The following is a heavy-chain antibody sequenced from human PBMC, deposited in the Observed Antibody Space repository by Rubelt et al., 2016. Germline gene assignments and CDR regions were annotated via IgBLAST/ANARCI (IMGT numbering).Heavy chain of an antibody. CDR3: ATSPWNYYYFDY. CDR2: ISAYNGNT. CDR1: GYTFTSYG. J-gene: IGHJ4*02. Sequence: QVQLVQSGSELKKPGASVKVSCKASGYTFTSYGISWVRQAPGQGLEWMGWISAYNGNTNYAQKLQGRVTMTTDTSTSTAYMELRSLRADDTAVYYCATSPWNYYYFDYWGQGTLVTVSS. D-gene: IGHD1-7*01. V-gene: IGHV1-18*01.